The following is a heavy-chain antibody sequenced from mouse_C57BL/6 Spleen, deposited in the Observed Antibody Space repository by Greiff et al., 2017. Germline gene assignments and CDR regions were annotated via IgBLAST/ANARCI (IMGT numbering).Heavy chain of an antibody. D-gene: IGHD1-1*01. V-gene: IGHV1-82*01. CDR1: GYALSSSW. J-gene: IGHJ1*03. CDR2: IYPGDGDT. Sequence: QVQLQQSGPELVKPGASVKISCKASGYALSSSWMNWVKQRPGKGLEWIGRIYPGDGDTNYNGKFKGKATLTADKSSSTAYMQLSSLTSEDSAVYFCARGYYGSRVYWYFDVWGTGTTVTVSS. CDR3: ARGYYGSRVYWYFDV.